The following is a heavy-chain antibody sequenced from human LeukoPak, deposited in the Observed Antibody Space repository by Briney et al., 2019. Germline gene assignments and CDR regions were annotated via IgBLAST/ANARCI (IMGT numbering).Heavy chain of an antibody. CDR1: GGSISSYY. CDR2: IYTSGST. D-gene: IGHD6-13*01. Sequence: SETLSLTCTVSGGSISSYYWSWIRQPAGKGREWIGRIYTSGSTNYNPSLKSRVTISVDKSKNQFSLKLSSVTAADTAVYYCARGYSSSWYSDYWGQGTLVTVSS. J-gene: IGHJ4*02. V-gene: IGHV4-4*07. CDR3: ARGYSSSWYSDY.